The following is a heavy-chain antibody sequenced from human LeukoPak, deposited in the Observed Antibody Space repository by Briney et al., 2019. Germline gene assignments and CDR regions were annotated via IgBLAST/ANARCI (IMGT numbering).Heavy chain of an antibody. CDR2: IIPIFGTA. J-gene: IGHJ4*02. Sequence: ASVKVSCKASGGTFSSYAISWVRQAPGQGLEWMGGIIPIFGTANYAQKFQGRVTITADESTSTAYMELSSLRSEDTAVYYCARVRGAMIVTPQAGTGFDYWGQGTLVTVSS. CDR3: ARVRGAMIVTPQAGTGFDY. CDR1: GGTFSSYA. D-gene: IGHD3-22*01. V-gene: IGHV1-69*13.